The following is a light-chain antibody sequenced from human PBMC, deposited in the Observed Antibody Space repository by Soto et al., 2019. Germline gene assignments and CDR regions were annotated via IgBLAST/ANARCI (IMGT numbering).Light chain of an antibody. CDR2: KAS. V-gene: IGKV1-5*03. CDR3: QHLNTYPIT. Sequence: DIQMTQSPSTLSGSVGDRFTITCRASQSISSWLAWYQQKPGKAPKLLIYKASSLESGVPSRFSGSGSGTDFTLTISSLQPEDFATYYCQHLNTYPITFGPGTRLEIK. J-gene: IGKJ5*01. CDR1: QSISSW.